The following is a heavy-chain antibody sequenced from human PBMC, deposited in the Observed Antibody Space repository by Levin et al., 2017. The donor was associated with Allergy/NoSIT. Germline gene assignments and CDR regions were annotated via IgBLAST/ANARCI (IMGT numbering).Heavy chain of an antibody. CDR2: INPNSGGT. Sequence: ASVKVSCKASGYVFTDYHIHWVRQAPGQGLEWMGWINPNSGGTKYAQKFQGRVTMTRDTSISTVYMEMSRLRYDETAVYYCARDIEDFLTGYFWGQGASVTVSS. D-gene: IGHD3-9*01. J-gene: IGHJ1*01. V-gene: IGHV1-2*02. CDR3: ARDIEDFLTGYF. CDR1: GYVFTDYH.